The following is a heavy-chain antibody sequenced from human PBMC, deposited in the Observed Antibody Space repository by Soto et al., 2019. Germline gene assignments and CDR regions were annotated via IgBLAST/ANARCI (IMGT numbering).Heavy chain of an antibody. Sequence: ASVKVSCKASGYTFTGYYMHWVRQAPGQGLEWMGWINPNSGGTNYAQKFQGRVTMTRDTSISAAYMELSRLRSDDTAVYYCARPCSGGSCYHDPWGQGTLVTVSS. D-gene: IGHD2-15*01. CDR2: INPNSGGT. V-gene: IGHV1-2*02. CDR1: GYTFTGYY. CDR3: ARPCSGGSCYHDP. J-gene: IGHJ5*02.